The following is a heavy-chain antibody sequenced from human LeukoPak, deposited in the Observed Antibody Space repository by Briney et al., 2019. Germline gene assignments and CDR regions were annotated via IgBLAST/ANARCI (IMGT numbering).Heavy chain of an antibody. D-gene: IGHD1/OR15-1a*01. J-gene: IGHJ4*01. CDR1: GFTFSSYE. V-gene: IGHV3-48*03. CDR2: ISSSGSTI. Sequence: GGSLRLSCAASGFTFSSYEMNWVRQAPGKGLEWVSYISSSGSTIYYADSVKGRFTISRDNAKNSLYLQMSGLRAEDTAVYYCARDGTAPGLYFDLWGQGTLVTVSS. CDR3: ARDGTAPGLYFDL.